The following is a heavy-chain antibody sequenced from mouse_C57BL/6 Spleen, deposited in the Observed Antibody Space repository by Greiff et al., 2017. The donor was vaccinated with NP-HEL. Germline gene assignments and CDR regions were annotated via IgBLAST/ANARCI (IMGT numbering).Heavy chain of an antibody. V-gene: IGHV5-6*01. CDR1: GFTFSSYG. Sequence: DVQLVESGGDLVKPGGSLKLSCAASGFTFSSYGMSWVRQTPDKRLEWVATISSGGSYTYYPDSVKGRFTISRDNAKNTLYLQMSSLKSEDTAMYYCARSTAFDYWGQGTTLTVSS. CDR2: ISSGGSYT. J-gene: IGHJ2*01. CDR3: ARSTAFDY. D-gene: IGHD3-2*01.